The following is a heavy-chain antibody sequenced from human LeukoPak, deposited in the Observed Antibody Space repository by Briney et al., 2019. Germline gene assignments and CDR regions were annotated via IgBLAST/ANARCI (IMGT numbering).Heavy chain of an antibody. D-gene: IGHD3-16*02. Sequence: GGPLRLSCTASGFTFGDYAMSWVRQAPGKGLEWVGFIRSKAYGGTTEYAASVKGRFTISRDDSKSIAYLQMNSLKTEDTAVYYCTRDDDYVWGSYRYIAFDYWGQETVVTVSS. V-gene: IGHV3-49*04. CDR1: GFTFGDYA. CDR3: TRDDDYVWGSYRYIAFDY. CDR2: IRSKAYGGTT. J-gene: IGHJ4*02.